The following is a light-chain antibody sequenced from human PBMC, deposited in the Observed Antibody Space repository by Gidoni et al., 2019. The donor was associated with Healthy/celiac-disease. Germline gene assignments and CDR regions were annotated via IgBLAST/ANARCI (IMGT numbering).Light chain of an antibody. CDR2: DAS. CDR3: QQYDNLPF. J-gene: IGKJ4*01. CDR1: QDISNY. Sequence: DIQLTQSPSSLSASVGDSVTITCQASQDISNYLTWYQQKPRKAPKLLIYDASTLETGLPSRCSGSGSGTDFTFTSSRLQPEDIATYYCQQYDNLPFFGGGTKVEIK. V-gene: IGKV1-33*01.